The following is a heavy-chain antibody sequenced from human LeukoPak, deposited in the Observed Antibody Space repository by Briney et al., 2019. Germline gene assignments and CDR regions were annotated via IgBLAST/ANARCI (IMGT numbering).Heavy chain of an antibody. D-gene: IGHD3-10*01. V-gene: IGHV5-51*01. CDR1: GYSFTSYW. Sequence: GESLKISCKGSGYSFTSYWIGWVRQMPGKGLEWMGIIYPGDSDTRYSPSFQGQVTISADKSISTAYLQWSSLKASDTAMYYCARWYYGSGSYPYFDYWGQGTLVTVSS. CDR2: IYPGDSDT. CDR3: ARWYYGSGSYPYFDY. J-gene: IGHJ4*02.